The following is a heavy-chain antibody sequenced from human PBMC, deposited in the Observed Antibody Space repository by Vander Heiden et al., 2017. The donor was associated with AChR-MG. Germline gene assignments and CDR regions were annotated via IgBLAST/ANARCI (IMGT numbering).Heavy chain of an antibody. Sequence: VQLVQSGAAVKKPGASVKVSCRASGYTFTSYGSNWVRQATGQGLEWMGWMNPNSGNTGYAQKFQGRVTMTRNTSISTAYMELSSLRSEDTAVYYCARGGTHYGYKNWFDPWGQGTLVTVSS. CDR1: GYTFTSYG. CDR2: MNPNSGNT. J-gene: IGHJ5*02. CDR3: ARGGTHYGYKNWFDP. V-gene: IGHV1-8*01. D-gene: IGHD3-10*01.